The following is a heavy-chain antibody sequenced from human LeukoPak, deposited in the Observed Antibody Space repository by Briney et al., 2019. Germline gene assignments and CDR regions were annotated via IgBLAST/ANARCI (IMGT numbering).Heavy chain of an antibody. Sequence: TSETLSLTWTVSGYSISSGYYWGWIRQPPGKGLEWIGSIYHSGSTYYNPSLKSRVTISVDTSKNQFSLKLSSVTAADTAVYYCARVTGYMTEDYFDYWGQGTLITVSS. V-gene: IGHV4-38-2*02. J-gene: IGHJ4*02. CDR3: ARVTGYMTEDYFDY. D-gene: IGHD6-13*01. CDR1: GYSISSGYY. CDR2: IYHSGST.